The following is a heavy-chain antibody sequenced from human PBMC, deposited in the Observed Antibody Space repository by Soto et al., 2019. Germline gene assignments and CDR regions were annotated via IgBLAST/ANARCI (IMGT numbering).Heavy chain of an antibody. J-gene: IGHJ4*02. CDR3: ARGPVVGATIAGQF. D-gene: IGHD1-26*01. CDR1: GFTFSSYA. Sequence: GGSLRLSCAASGFTFSSYAMHWVRQAPGKGLEWVAVISYDGSNKYYADSVKGRFTISRDNSKNTLYLQMNSLRAEETAVYYCARGPVVGATIAGQFWGQGTLVTVSS. CDR2: ISYDGSNK. V-gene: IGHV3-30-3*01.